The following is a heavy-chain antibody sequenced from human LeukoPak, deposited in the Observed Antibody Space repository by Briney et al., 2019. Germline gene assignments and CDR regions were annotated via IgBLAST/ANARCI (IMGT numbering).Heavy chain of an antibody. CDR1: GFTFSSYG. CDR3: AHGGWYGFDY. Sequence: HPGGSLRLSCAASGFTFSSYGMGWVRQAPGKGLELVSIISGSGGSTYYADSVKGRFTISRDNSKNTLYLQMNSLRAEDTAVYYCAHGGWYGFDYWGQGTLVTVSS. D-gene: IGHD6-19*01. J-gene: IGHJ4*02. CDR2: ISGSGGST. V-gene: IGHV3-23*01.